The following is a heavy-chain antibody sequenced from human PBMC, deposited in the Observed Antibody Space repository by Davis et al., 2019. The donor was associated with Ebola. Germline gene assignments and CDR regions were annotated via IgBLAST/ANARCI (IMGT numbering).Heavy chain of an antibody. D-gene: IGHD3-9*01. J-gene: IGHJ4*02. Sequence: PSETLSLTCTVSGGSISSYYWSWIRQPPGKGLEWIGYIYYSGSTNYNPSLKSRVTISVDTSKNQFSLKLSSVTAADTAVYYCASTDILTGYYRLGYWGQGTLVTVSS. CDR3: ASTDILTGYYRLGY. CDR1: GGSISSYY. CDR2: IYYSGST. V-gene: IGHV4-59*01.